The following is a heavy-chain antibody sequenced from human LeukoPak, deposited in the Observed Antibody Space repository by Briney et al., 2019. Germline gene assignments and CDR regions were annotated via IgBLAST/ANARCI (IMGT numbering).Heavy chain of an antibody. V-gene: IGHV3-7*03. D-gene: IGHD3-16*01. Sequence: GGSLRLSCAASGFSFNSDWMDWVRQAPGKGLEWVANIKHDESEKNYLDSVKGRFTISRDNSKNTLYLQMNSLRAEGTAVYYCAKGGGAPPYYYYGMDVWGQGTTVTVSS. J-gene: IGHJ6*02. CDR1: GFSFNSDW. CDR3: AKGGGAPPYYYYGMDV. CDR2: IKHDESEK.